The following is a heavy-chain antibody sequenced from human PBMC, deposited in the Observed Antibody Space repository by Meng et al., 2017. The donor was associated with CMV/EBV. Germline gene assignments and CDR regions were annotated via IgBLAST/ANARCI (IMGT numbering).Heavy chain of an antibody. CDR1: GYTFTGYY. CDR3: ARVITIDDAFDI. V-gene: IGHV1-2*02. Sequence: ASVKVSCKASGYTFTGYYMHWVRQAPGQGLEWMGWINPNSGGTNYAQKFQGRVTMTRDTSISTAYMWLSRLRSDDTAVYYCARVITIDDAFDIWGQGTMVTVSS. CDR2: INPNSGGT. J-gene: IGHJ3*02. D-gene: IGHD3-10*01.